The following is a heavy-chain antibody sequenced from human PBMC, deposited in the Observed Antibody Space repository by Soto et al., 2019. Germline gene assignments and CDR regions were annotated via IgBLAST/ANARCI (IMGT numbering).Heavy chain of an antibody. Sequence: GGSLRLSCAASGFTFSSYAMSWVRQAPGKGLEWVSAITGSGDSTYYADSVKGRFTVSRDNSKNTLYLQMNSLRAEDTAVYYCAKVFVFTIREGFDYWGLGTLVTGSS. CDR1: GFTFSSYA. J-gene: IGHJ4*02. D-gene: IGHD3-3*01. CDR3: AKVFVFTIREGFDY. CDR2: ITGSGDST. V-gene: IGHV3-23*01.